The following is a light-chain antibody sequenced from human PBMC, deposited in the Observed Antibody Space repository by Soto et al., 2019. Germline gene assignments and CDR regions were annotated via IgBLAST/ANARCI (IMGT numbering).Light chain of an antibody. CDR3: SSYTDRNNLV. Sequence: QSALAQPTSVSGSPGQSIAISCTGTSSDVGGYNYVSWHQQHPGKAPKVLISVVSNRPSGVSNRFSGSKSGNTASLTVSALQAEDEADYYCSSYTDRNNLVFGTGTKVTVL. J-gene: IGLJ1*01. CDR2: VVS. V-gene: IGLV2-14*01. CDR1: SSDVGGYNY.